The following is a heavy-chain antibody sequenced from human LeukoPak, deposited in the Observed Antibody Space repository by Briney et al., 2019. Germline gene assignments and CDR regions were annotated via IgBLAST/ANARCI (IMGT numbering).Heavy chain of an antibody. CDR1: GGSISSGSYY. CDR3: ARDGAAAPKNWFDP. Sequence: SETLSLTCTVSGGSISSGSYYWSWIRQPAGKGLEWIGRIYTSGSTYYNPSLKSRVTISVDTSTNQFSLKLSSVTAADTAVYYCARDGAAAPKNWFDPWGQGTLVTVSS. D-gene: IGHD6-13*01. J-gene: IGHJ5*02. CDR2: IYTSGST. V-gene: IGHV4-61*02.